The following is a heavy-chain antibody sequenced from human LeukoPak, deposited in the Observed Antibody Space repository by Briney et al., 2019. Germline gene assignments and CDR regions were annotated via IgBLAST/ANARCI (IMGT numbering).Heavy chain of an antibody. J-gene: IGHJ6*02. CDR2: INQDGSER. Sequence: GGSLRLSCPASGFIFSNCWMHWVRQAPGKGLEWVANINQDGSERYYVNSVKGRFTISRDNAKNSLYLQMNSLRAEDTAIYYCVKAMDVWGQGTTITVSS. CDR3: VKAMDV. CDR1: GFIFSNCW. V-gene: IGHV3-7*03.